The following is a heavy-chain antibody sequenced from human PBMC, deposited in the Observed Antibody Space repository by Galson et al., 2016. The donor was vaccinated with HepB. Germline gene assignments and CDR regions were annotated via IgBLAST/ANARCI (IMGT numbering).Heavy chain of an antibody. CDR1: GFTFSTYW. J-gene: IGHJ4*02. D-gene: IGHD1-14*01. Sequence: SLRLSCAASGFTFSTYWMSWVRRAPGTGLERVANIKQDGSEKYYVDSVKGRFTVSRDNAKCSLYLQMNSLVDEDSAVYYCAGDSGRTGAWDYWGRGTLVTVSS. CDR2: IKQDGSEK. V-gene: IGHV3-7*01. CDR3: AGDSGRTGAWDY.